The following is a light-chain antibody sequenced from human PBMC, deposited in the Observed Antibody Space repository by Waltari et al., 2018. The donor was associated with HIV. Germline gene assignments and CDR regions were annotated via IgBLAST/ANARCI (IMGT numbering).Light chain of an antibody. J-gene: IGLJ3*02. CDR1: NIGSKT. V-gene: IGLV3-21*02. CDR2: DDS. CDR3: QVWETIGDHRV. Sequence: SYELTQSPPVSVSPGQTARITCGGYNIGSKTGHWYQQKPGQAPVLVVYDDSVRPSGIPERFSGSNSGNTATLTISRVEAGDEAGYYCQVWETIGDHRVFGGGTTLTVL.